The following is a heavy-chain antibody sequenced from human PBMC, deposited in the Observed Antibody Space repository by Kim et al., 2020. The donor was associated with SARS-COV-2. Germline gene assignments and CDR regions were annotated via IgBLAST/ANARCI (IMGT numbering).Heavy chain of an antibody. CDR2: ISSDGGST. V-gene: IGHV3-64D*06. CDR1: GFTFSSYG. CDR3: VKGRTSVPDAFDI. Sequence: GSLRLSCSASGFTFSSYGMHLVRQAPGKGLEYVSGISSDGGSTYDADSARGRFTISRDNSKNTLYLQMSSLRDEDTAVYYCVKGRTSVPDAFDIWGQGTKVTVSS. D-gene: IGHD1-1*01. J-gene: IGHJ3*02.